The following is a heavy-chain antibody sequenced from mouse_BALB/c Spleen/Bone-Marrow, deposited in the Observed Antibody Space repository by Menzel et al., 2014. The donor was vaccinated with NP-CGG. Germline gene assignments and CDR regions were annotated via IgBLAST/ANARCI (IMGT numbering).Heavy chain of an antibody. J-gene: IGHJ1*01. CDR3: ARRANYWYFDV. CDR1: GYTFTSCD. D-gene: IGHD3-3*01. CDR2: IYPGDGST. Sequence: VQLQESGPELVKPGALVRISCKASGYTFTSCDINWVKQRPGQGLEWIGWIYPGDGSTKYNEKFKGKATLTADNSSSTAYMQLSSLTSENSAVYFCARRANYWYFDVWGAGTTVTVSP. V-gene: IGHV1S56*01.